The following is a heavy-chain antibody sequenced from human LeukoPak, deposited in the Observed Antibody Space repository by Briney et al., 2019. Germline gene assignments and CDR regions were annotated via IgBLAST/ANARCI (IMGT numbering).Heavy chain of an antibody. CDR2: INHSGST. CDR1: GGSSSGYY. J-gene: IGHJ4*02. Sequence: SETLSLTCAVYGGSSSGYYWSWIRQPPGKGLEWIGEINHSGSTNYNPSLKSRVTISVDTSKNQFSLKLSSVTAADTAVYYCARGLWFGELNYWGQGTLVTVSS. CDR3: ARGLWFGELNY. V-gene: IGHV4-34*01. D-gene: IGHD3-10*01.